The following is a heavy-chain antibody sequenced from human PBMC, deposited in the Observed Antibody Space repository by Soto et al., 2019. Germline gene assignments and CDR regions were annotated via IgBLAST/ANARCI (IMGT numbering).Heavy chain of an antibody. D-gene: IGHD3-10*01. CDR2: IIPIFGTA. J-gene: IGHJ6*02. CDR1: GGTFSSYA. Sequence: SVKVSCKASGGTFSSYAISWVRQAPGQGLEWMGGIIPIFGTANYAQKFQGRVTITADESTSTAYMELSSLRSEDTAVYYCAGTMDGSGSPPNYYYYGMDVWGQGTTVTVSS. V-gene: IGHV1-69*13. CDR3: AGTMDGSGSPPNYYYYGMDV.